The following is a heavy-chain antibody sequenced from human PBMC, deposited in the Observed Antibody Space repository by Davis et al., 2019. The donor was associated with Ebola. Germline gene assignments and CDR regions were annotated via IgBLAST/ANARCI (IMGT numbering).Heavy chain of an antibody. J-gene: IGHJ4*02. CDR1: GFSFSSYG. Sequence: GGSLRLSCAASGFSFSSYGMHWVRQAPGKGLEWVAVISYDGSNKYYADSVKGRFTISRDNSKNTLYLQMNSLRAEDTAVYYCARVDAAEAFDYWGQGTLVTVSS. CDR2: ISYDGSNK. CDR3: ARVDAAEAFDY. V-gene: IGHV3-30*19. D-gene: IGHD6-25*01.